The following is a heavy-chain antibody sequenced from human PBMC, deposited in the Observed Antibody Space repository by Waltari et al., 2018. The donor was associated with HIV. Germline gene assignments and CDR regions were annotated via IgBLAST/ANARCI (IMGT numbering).Heavy chain of an antibody. D-gene: IGHD2-8*01. CDR1: AGSIGSYS. CDR3: ATLMVYAPRSHYYGMDV. V-gene: IGHV4-59*01. Sequence: QVPLQESGPGLVRPSENLSLTCPVSAGSIGSYSWCWFRQPPGKELEWIGYTHYSGSANYNPSLKSRVTVSVDTSKHQFSLKLSSVTAADTAVYYCATLMVYAPRSHYYGMDVWGQGTTVIVSS. J-gene: IGHJ6*02. CDR2: THYSGSA.